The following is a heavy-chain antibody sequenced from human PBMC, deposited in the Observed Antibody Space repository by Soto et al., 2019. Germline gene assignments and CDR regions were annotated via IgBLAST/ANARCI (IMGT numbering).Heavy chain of an antibody. CDR3: ARVHCSTTTCHVQAFDS. D-gene: IGHD2-2*01. V-gene: IGHV3-48*03. CDR2: ISGAGDSS. CDR1: GFTFSSYE. Sequence: EVQLVESGGGLAQPGGSVRLSCAASGFTFSSYEMNWVRQTPGKTLEWVSYISGAGDSSYYADSVKGRFTISRDNAKNSLYLQMNSLRVGDTAVYYCARVHCSTTTCHVQAFDSWGQGTLVTVSS. J-gene: IGHJ4*02.